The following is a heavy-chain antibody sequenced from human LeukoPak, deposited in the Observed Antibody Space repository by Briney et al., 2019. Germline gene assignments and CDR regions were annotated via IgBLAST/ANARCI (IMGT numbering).Heavy chain of an antibody. D-gene: IGHD6-13*01. CDR1: GFTFSSYN. Sequence: PGGSLRLSCAASGFTFSSYNMNWVRQAPGKGLEWVSSITSSSSHIYYADSVKGRFTISRDNAKNSLYLQIDSLRAEDTAAYYCARDPYSGSYVDYYYYYYMDVWGKGTTVTISS. CDR3: ARDPYSGSYVDYYYYYYMDV. J-gene: IGHJ6*03. CDR2: ITSSSSHI. V-gene: IGHV3-21*01.